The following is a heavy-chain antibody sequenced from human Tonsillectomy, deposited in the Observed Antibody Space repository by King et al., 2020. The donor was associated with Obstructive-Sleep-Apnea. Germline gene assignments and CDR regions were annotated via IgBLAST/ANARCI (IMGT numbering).Heavy chain of an antibody. Sequence: QLQESGPGLVKPSETLSLTCTVSGGSISTYYWSWIRQPPGKGLEYIGYISYSGTTNHNSSLKSRVTISVDTSKNQFSLKLSSVTAADPAVYYCARHDYSSGYFGVFDFWGQGTLVTVSS. J-gene: IGHJ4*02. CDR3: ARHDYSSGYFGVFDF. CDR2: ISYSGTT. V-gene: IGHV4-59*08. D-gene: IGHD3-22*01. CDR1: GGSISTYY.